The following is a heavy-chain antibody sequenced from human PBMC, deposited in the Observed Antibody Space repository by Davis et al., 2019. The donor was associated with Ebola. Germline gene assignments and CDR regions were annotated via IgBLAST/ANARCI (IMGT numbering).Heavy chain of an antibody. Sequence: GSLRLSCAASGFTFSSYWMSWVRQAPGKGPEWVAIIKQDGGEKYYVDSVKGRFTISRDNAKNSLYLQMNSLRDEDTAVYYCARAVSLFGTVRELVRLENAFDIWGQGTMVTVSS. CDR1: GFTFSSYW. CDR2: IKQDGGEK. CDR3: ARAVSLFGTVRELVRLENAFDI. D-gene: IGHD3-3*01. V-gene: IGHV3-7*01. J-gene: IGHJ3*02.